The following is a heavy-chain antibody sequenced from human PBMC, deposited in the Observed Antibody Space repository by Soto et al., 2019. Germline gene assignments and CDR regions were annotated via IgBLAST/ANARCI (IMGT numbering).Heavy chain of an antibody. V-gene: IGHV1-69*02. D-gene: IGHD3-10*01. J-gene: IGHJ4*02. CDR1: GDTFNFYS. CDR2: VNPIVSMS. CDR3: ASSYGSGYRAFDS. Sequence: QVQLVQSGAEVKRPGSSVKVSCKASGDTFNFYSINWVRQAPGLGLAWMGRVNPIVSMSNYAQKFQGRVTMTADKSTSTAYMELSSLRSEDTAIYYCASSYGSGYRAFDSWGPGALVTVSS.